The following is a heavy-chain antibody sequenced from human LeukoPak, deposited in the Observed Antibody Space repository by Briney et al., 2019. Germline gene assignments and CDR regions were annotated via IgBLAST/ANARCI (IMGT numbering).Heavy chain of an antibody. CDR2: IRYDGSNK. V-gene: IGHV3-30*02. D-gene: IGHD3-10*01. J-gene: IGHJ6*03. CDR3: AKAGGSGSYSWYMDV. CDR1: GFTFSSYG. Sequence: PGGSLRLSCAASGFTFSSYGMHWVRQAPGKGLEWVAFIRYDGSNKYYVDSVKGRFTISRDNSKNTLYLQMNSLRAEDTAVYYCAKAGGSGSYSWYMDVWGKGTTVTISS.